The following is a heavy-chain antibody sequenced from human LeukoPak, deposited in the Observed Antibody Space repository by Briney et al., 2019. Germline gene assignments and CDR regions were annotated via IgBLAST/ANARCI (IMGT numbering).Heavy chain of an antibody. D-gene: IGHD6-19*01. Sequence: GGSLRLSCAASGFTFSSYAMSWVRQAPGKGLEWVSAISGSGGSTYYADSVKGRFTISRDNSKNTLYLQMNRLRAEDTAVYYCAKARDSSGWYYFDYWGQGTLVTVSS. V-gene: IGHV3-23*01. J-gene: IGHJ4*02. CDR2: ISGSGGST. CDR3: AKARDSSGWYYFDY. CDR1: GFTFSSYA.